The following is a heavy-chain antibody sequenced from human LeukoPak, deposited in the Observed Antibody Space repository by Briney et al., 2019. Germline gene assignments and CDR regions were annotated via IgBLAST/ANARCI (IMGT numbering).Heavy chain of an antibody. CDR1: GFTFSSYA. CDR3: AKPLAPGYSSGWANFDY. CDR2: ISGSGGST. D-gene: IGHD6-19*01. V-gene: IGHV3-23*01. Sequence: PGGSLRLSCTASGFTFSSYAMSWVRQAPGKGLEWVSGISGSGGSTYYAASVKGRFTISRDNSENTLYLQMNSLRAEDTAVYYCAKPLAPGYSSGWANFDYWGQGTLVTVSS. J-gene: IGHJ4*02.